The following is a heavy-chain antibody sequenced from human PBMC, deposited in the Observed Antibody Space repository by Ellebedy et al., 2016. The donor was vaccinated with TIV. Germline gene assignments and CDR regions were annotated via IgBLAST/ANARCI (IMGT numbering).Heavy chain of an antibody. V-gene: IGHV5-51*01. J-gene: IGHJ4*02. D-gene: IGHD3-22*01. CDR3: ASYKKGGYDSSGY. Sequence: GESLKISCKGSGYSFITYYIAWVRQMPGKGLEWMGIIYPSDSDTRYSPSFQGQVTISADKSISTAYLQWSSLKASDTAMYYCASYKKGGYDSSGYWGQGTLVTVSS. CDR2: IYPSDSDT. CDR1: GYSFITYY.